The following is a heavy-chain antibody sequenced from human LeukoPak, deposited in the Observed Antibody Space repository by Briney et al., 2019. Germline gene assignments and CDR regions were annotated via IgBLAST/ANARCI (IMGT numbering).Heavy chain of an antibody. CDR2: IGIRGDT. Sequence: GGSLRLSCAASGFTFIDFDMHWVRQVIGKGLEWVSAIGIRGDTHYSGSVKGRFTISGENAESSLYLQMNSLRAEDTAVYYCARGGIQVSGIDEFDYWGQGTLVTVSS. J-gene: IGHJ4*02. V-gene: IGHV3-13*01. D-gene: IGHD6-19*01. CDR3: ARGGIQVSGIDEFDY. CDR1: GFTFIDFD.